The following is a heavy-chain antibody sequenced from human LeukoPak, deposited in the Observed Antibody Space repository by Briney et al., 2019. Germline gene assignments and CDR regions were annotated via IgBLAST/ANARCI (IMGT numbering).Heavy chain of an antibody. CDR1: GFTFSTYS. CDR2: ISSSSSYI. CDR3: ASGVAVAGTGGNY. D-gene: IGHD6-19*01. V-gene: IGHV3-21*01. Sequence: GGSLRLSCAASGFTFSTYSMNWVRQAPGKGLEWVSSISSSSSYIYYADSVKGRFTISRGNAKNSLYLQMNSLRAEDTAVYYCASGVAVAGTGGNYWGQGTLVTVSS. J-gene: IGHJ4*02.